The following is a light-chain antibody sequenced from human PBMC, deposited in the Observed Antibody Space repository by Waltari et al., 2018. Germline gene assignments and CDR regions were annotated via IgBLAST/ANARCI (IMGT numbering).Light chain of an antibody. CDR3: SSQTLDGLVL. J-gene: IGLJ2*01. Sequence: QSALTQPASVSGSPGQSITISCRGVGSAVGGSDYVSWHQHHPGKAPQVIIYDATNRPSGVSDRFSASKSANTASLTISRLQPEDEADYYCSSQTLDGLVLFGGGTRVTVL. CDR2: DAT. CDR1: GSAVGGSDY. V-gene: IGLV2-14*03.